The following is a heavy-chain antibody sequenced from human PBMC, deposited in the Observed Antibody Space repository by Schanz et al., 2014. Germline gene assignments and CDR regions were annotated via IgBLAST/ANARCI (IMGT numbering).Heavy chain of an antibody. CDR1: GFTFGSYP. D-gene: IGHD2-15*01. V-gene: IGHV3-30*04. CDR2: ISHDGNNK. J-gene: IGHJ4*02. CDR3: ARVVAAAPQGCNY. Sequence: QVQLVESGGGVVQPGRSLRLSCAASGFTFGSYPIHCVRQAPGKGLEWVAVISHDGNNKYYGDSVKGRFTISRDNSKNTVYLLMNSLRVEDTAVYYCARVVAAAPQGCNYWGRGTLVTVSS.